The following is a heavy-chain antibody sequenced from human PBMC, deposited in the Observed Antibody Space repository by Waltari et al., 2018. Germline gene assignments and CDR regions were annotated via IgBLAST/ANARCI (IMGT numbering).Heavy chain of an antibody. V-gene: IGHV3-53*01. Sequence: VQLVESGGGLVQAGGSLRLSCATSGFVVPENYVRWVRQAPGKGLEWVSVLQSGGEPLYSDSVRGRFTFSRDDSKGTFYLQMTNLRVEDTAMYYCARHFRGVLGSYFDYLDYWGQGTLVTVSS. D-gene: IGHD3-10*01. CDR2: LQSGGEP. CDR1: GFVVPENY. CDR3: ARHFRGVLGSYFDYLDY. J-gene: IGHJ4*02.